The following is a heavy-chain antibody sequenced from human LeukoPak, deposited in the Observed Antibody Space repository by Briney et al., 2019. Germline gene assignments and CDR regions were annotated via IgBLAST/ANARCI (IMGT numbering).Heavy chain of an antibody. CDR2: ISGSGDST. CDR1: KFNFA. V-gene: IGHV3-23*02. D-gene: IGHD6-6*01. CDR3: AKGHFASSSFFDY. Sequence: GGSLRLSCVASKFNFAMSWVRQTAGKGLEWVSAISGSGDSTFYRDSVKGRITISRDNSKNTLYLQMNSLRVEDTALYYCAKGHFASSSFFDYWGPGTLVTVSS. J-gene: IGHJ4*02.